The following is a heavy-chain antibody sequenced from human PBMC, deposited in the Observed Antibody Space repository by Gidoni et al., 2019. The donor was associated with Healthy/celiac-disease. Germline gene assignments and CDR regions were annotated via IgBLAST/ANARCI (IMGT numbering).Heavy chain of an antibody. CDR3: ARDLSYYDFWSGYFHNSGYYYYGMDV. J-gene: IGHJ6*02. V-gene: IGHV3-48*01. CDR2: ISSSSSTI. D-gene: IGHD3-3*01. Sequence: EVQLVESGGGLVQPGGSLRLSCAASGFTFSSYSMNWVRPAPGKGLEWVSYISSSSSTIYYADSVKGRFTISRDNAKNSLYLQMNSLRAEDTAVYYCARDLSYYDFWSGYFHNSGYYYYGMDVWGQGTTVTVSS. CDR1: GFTFSSYS.